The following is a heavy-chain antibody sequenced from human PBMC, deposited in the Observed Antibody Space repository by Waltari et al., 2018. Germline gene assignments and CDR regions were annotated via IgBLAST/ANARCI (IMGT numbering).Heavy chain of an antibody. CDR3: AREGSLYSSTGGWIGP. Sequence: QVHLQESGPGLVKPSETLSLTCTVANGSPNHHSLNWIRQPPGKRMEWIGWINQITGDTNYNPSLESRVIISSDISKNQFSLKLTSVTAADTAIYYCAREGSLYSSTGGWIGPWGQGMLVTVSS. D-gene: IGHD2-2*01. V-gene: IGHV4-59*11. J-gene: IGHJ5*01. CDR1: NGSPNHHS. CDR2: INQITGDT.